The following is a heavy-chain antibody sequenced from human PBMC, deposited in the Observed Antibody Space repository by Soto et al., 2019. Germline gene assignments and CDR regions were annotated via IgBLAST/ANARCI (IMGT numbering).Heavy chain of an antibody. Sequence: SETLSLTCTVSGGSISSGGYYWSWIRQHPGKGLEWIGYIYYIGSIYYNPSLKSRVTISVDISKSTLFLQMSSLTAEDTAVYFCAWGVTYSHGWYHFDRWGQGILVTVSS. CDR2: IYYIGSI. D-gene: IGHD6-19*01. J-gene: IGHJ4*02. V-gene: IGHV4-31*03. CDR3: AWGVTYSHGWYHFDR. CDR1: GGSISSGGYY.